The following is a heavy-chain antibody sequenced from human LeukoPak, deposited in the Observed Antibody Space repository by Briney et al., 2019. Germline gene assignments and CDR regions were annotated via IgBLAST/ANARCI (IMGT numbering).Heavy chain of an antibody. CDR3: ARDLAAAAPERAFDI. Sequence: PGGSLRLSCAASGFTFSSYWMHWVRQAPGKGLVWVSRINTDGSSTSYADSVKGRFTISRDNAKNTLYRQMNSLRAEDTALYHCARDLAAAAPERAFDIWGQGTMVTVSS. CDR2: INTDGSST. V-gene: IGHV3-74*01. D-gene: IGHD6-13*01. CDR1: GFTFSSYW. J-gene: IGHJ3*02.